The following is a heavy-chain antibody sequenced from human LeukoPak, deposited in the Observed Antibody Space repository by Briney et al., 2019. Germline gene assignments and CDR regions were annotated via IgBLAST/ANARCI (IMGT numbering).Heavy chain of an antibody. CDR2: IRYDGSNK. J-gene: IGHJ5*02. Sequence: PGGSLRLSCAASGFTFSSYGMHWVRQAPGKGLEWVAFIRYDGSNKYYADSVKGRFTISRDNSKNTLYLQMNSLRAEDTAVYYCAKGHTGNSNWFDPWGQGTLATVSS. V-gene: IGHV3-30*02. D-gene: IGHD1-26*01. CDR1: GFTFSSYG. CDR3: AKGHTGNSNWFDP.